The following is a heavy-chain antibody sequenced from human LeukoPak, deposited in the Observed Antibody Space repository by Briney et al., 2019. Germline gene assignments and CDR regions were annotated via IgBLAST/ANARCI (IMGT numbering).Heavy chain of an antibody. Sequence: SETLSLTCAINGESFSGFFCTWIRQSPGKGLEWIGELSHSGSTLYNPSLKSRVTLSVDTFKNHFSLNLSSVTAADTAVYYCARGRTHNWFDPWGQGTLVTVSS. J-gene: IGHJ5*02. CDR1: GESFSGFF. D-gene: IGHD3/OR15-3a*01. CDR3: ARGRTHNWFDP. CDR2: LSHSGST. V-gene: IGHV4-34*01.